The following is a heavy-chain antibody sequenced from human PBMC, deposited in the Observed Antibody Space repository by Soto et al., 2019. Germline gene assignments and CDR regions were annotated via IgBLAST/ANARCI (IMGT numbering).Heavy chain of an antibody. D-gene: IGHD6-13*01. V-gene: IGHV3-11*06. J-gene: IGHJ6*02. CDR3: ARDRSSWDTYYYYGMEV. CDR2: ISSSSSYT. CDR1: GFTFSDYY. Sequence: GGSLRLSCAASGFTFSDYYMSWIRQAPGKGLEWVSYISSSSSYTNYADSVKGRFTISRDNAKNSLYLQMNSLRAEDTAVYYCARDRSSWDTYYYYGMEVWGQGTTVTVSS.